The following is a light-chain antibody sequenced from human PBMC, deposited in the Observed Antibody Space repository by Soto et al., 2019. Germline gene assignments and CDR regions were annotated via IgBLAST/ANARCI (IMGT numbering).Light chain of an antibody. V-gene: IGLV2-8*01. J-gene: IGLJ1*01. CDR1: SSDVGGYNY. CDR2: EVS. Sequence: QSVLTQPPSASGSPGQSVTISCTGTSSDVGGYNYVSWYQHHPGKAPKLIIFEVSQRPSGVPDRFSGSKSGNTAFLTVSGLQAEDEADYYCNSYAGSNNFYVFGTGTKLTVL. CDR3: NSYAGSNNFYV.